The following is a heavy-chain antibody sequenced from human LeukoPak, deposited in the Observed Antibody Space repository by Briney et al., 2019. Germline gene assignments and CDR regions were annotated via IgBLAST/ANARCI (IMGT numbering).Heavy chain of an antibody. J-gene: IGHJ5*02. CDR1: GGTFSSYA. CDR3: GRVVVVAATTWYWFDP. CDR2: IIPIFGTA. V-gene: IGHV1-69*13. Sequence: GASVKLSCKASGGTFSSYAISWVRQGPGQGLEWMGGIIPIFGTANYAQKFHGRVTITADDSTSTAYMVLSSLRSEDTAVYYCGRVVVVAATTWYWFDPWGQGTLVTVSS. D-gene: IGHD2-15*01.